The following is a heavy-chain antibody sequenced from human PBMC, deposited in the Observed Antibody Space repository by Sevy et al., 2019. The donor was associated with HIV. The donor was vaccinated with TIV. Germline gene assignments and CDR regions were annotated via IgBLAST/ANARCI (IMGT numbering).Heavy chain of an antibody. CDR1: GGSISSYY. Sequence: SETLSLTCTVSGGSISSYYWSWIRQPAGKGLEWIGRIYISGSTNYNPSLKSRVTMSVDTSKNQFSLKLSSVTAADTAVYYCARDGYGDYGLPYYYGYGMDVWGQGTTVTVSS. J-gene: IGHJ6*02. V-gene: IGHV4-4*07. D-gene: IGHD4-17*01. CDR3: ARDGYGDYGLPYYYGYGMDV. CDR2: IYISGST.